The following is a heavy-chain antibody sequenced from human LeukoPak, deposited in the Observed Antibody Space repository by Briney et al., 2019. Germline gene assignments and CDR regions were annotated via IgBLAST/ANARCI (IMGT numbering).Heavy chain of an antibody. J-gene: IGHJ6*03. Sequence: GGSLRLSCAASGFTFDDYGMSWVRQAPGKGLEWVSGLNWNGGSTGYADSVKGRFTISRDNAKNSLYLQMNSLRAEDTALYYCARRESTYQNYYYFYYMDVWGKGTTVTVSS. CDR2: LNWNGGST. CDR1: GFTFDDYG. CDR3: ARRESTYQNYYYFYYMDV. V-gene: IGHV3-20*04.